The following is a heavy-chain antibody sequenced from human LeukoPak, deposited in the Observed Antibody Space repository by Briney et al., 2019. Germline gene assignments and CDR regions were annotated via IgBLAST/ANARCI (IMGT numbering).Heavy chain of an antibody. Sequence: GSSVKVSCKAYGGTFSSYAISRVRQAPGQGLEWMGGIIPIFGTANYAQKFQGRVTITADESTSTAYMELSSLRSEDTAVYYCARGTVAMVHAFDIWGQGTMVTVSS. CDR2: IIPIFGTA. J-gene: IGHJ3*02. D-gene: IGHD5-18*01. CDR3: ARGTVAMVHAFDI. CDR1: GGTFSSYA. V-gene: IGHV1-69*01.